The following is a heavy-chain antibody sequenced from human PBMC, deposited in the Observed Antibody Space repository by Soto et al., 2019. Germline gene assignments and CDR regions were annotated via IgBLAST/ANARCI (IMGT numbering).Heavy chain of an antibody. D-gene: IGHD3-22*01. V-gene: IGHV3-30*18. Sequence: PVGSLRLSCAASGFSFSRYGIHRVRQAPGKGLEWVAVISYDESTTFYADSVKGRFTISRDNSKNTLFLQMNSLRPEDTAVYYCSKAMIGSYDSDAFDVWGQGTMVTVSS. CDR2: ISYDESTT. CDR1: GFSFSRYG. CDR3: SKAMIGSYDSDAFDV. J-gene: IGHJ3*01.